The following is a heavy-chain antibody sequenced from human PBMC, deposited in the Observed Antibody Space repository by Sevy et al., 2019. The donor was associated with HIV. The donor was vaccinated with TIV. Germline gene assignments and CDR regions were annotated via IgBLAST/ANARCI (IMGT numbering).Heavy chain of an antibody. CDR1: GFTFSSYD. V-gene: IGHV3-48*03. Sequence: GGSLRLSCTASGFTFSSYDMNWVRQAPGKGLEWVSKFSSSGSSIYYADSVKGRFTISGDNAKNSLNLQRNSLRAEDTAVYYCTGNGGAFDNGFDPWGQGTLVTVSS. D-gene: IGHD2-8*01. CDR2: FSSSGSSI. J-gene: IGHJ5*02. CDR3: TGNGGAFDNGFDP.